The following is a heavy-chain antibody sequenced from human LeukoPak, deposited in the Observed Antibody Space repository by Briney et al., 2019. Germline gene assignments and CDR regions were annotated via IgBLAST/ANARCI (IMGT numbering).Heavy chain of an antibody. Sequence: ASVKVSCKASGYTFNSHGITWVRQAPGQGLEWMGWISAYIGNTNYAQKLQGRVTMTTDTSTSTAYMELRSLRSDDTAVYYCARDVVSGSGWYEGSAYWGQGTLVTVSS. V-gene: IGHV1-18*01. CDR1: GYTFNSHG. D-gene: IGHD6-19*01. CDR3: ARDVVSGSGWYEGSAY. CDR2: ISAYIGNT. J-gene: IGHJ4*02.